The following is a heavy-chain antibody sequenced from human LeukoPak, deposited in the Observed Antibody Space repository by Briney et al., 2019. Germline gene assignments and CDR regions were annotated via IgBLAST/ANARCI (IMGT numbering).Heavy chain of an antibody. D-gene: IGHD6-19*01. CDR3: ARGIAVAGTYWFDQ. CDR1: EFTFSNYD. Sequence: GRSLRLSCAASEFTFSNYDMHWVRQAPGKGLEWVAVIWYDGSNKYYADSVKGRFTISRDNSKNTLYLQMNSLRAEDTAVYYCARGIAVAGTYWFDQWGQGTLVTVSS. CDR2: IWYDGSNK. J-gene: IGHJ5*02. V-gene: IGHV3-33*01.